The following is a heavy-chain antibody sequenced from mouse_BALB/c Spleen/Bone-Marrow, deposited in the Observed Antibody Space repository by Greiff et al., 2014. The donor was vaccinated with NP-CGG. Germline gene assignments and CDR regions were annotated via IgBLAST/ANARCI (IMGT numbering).Heavy chain of an antibody. D-gene: IGHD3-3*01. V-gene: IGHV5-17*02. J-gene: IGHJ4*01. CDR1: GFTFSSFG. Sequence: EVQLQQSGGGLVQPGGSRKLSCAASGFTFSSFGMHWVRQAPEKGLEWVAYISSGSSTIYYADTMKGRFTISRDNRKNTLFLQMTSLRSEDTAMYYCTRSGTLGAMDYWGQGTSVTVSS. CDR2: ISSGSSTI. CDR3: TRSGTLGAMDY.